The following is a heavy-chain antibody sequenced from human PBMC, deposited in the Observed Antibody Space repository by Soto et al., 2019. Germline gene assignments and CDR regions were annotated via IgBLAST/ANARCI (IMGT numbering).Heavy chain of an antibody. CDR1: GFSLTTGRMG. Sequence: QVTLKESGPVLVKATETLTLTCSISGFSLTTGRMGVSWIRQPPGKALEWLAHIFSNNERSYTTSLQHRPSISADNSKRQVVLTMTDVGPVDAATYFCARVVADSSWYYYGLDVWGQGASVTVS. V-gene: IGHV2-26*03. D-gene: IGHD3-10*01. CDR3: ARVVADSSWYYYGLDV. CDR2: IFSNNER. J-gene: IGHJ6*02.